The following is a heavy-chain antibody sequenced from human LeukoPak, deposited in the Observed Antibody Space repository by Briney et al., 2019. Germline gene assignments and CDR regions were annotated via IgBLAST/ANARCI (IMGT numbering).Heavy chain of an antibody. V-gene: IGHV4-39*07. CDR2: IYYSGST. CDR1: GGSISSSSYY. J-gene: IGHJ4*02. Sequence: PSETLSLTCTVSGGSISSSSYYWGWIRQPPGKGLEWIGSIYYSGSTYYNPSLKSRVTISVDTSKNQFSLKLSSVTAADTAVYYCARFRYCSGGSCFGDFDYXGQGTLVTVSS. CDR3: ARFRYCSGGSCFGDFDY. D-gene: IGHD2-15*01.